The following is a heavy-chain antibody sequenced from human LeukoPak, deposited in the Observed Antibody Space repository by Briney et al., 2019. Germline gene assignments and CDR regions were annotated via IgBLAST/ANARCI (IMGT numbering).Heavy chain of an antibody. Sequence: GGSLRLSCAASGFTFDDYAMHWVRQAPGKGLEWVSGISWNSGSIGYADSVKGRFTISRDNAENSLYLQMNSLRAEDTALYYCAKEHQAPRRDFDYWGQGTLVTVSS. CDR2: ISWNSGSI. CDR3: AKEHQAPRRDFDY. J-gene: IGHJ4*02. V-gene: IGHV3-9*01. CDR1: GFTFDDYA.